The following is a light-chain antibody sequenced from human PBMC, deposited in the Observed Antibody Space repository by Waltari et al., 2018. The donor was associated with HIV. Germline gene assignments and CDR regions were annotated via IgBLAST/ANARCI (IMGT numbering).Light chain of an antibody. CDR3: CSCATPNTRV. CDR1: SSDVGSCKF. CDR2: EGT. Sequence: QSALTQPASVSGSPGQSISISCPGPSSDVGSCKFVSWYQQHPGKAPKLLIYEGTKRPSGVSNRFSASKSGNTASLTIAGLQAEDEADYYCCSCATPNTRVFGGGTKLTVL. V-gene: IGLV2-23*01. J-gene: IGLJ3*02.